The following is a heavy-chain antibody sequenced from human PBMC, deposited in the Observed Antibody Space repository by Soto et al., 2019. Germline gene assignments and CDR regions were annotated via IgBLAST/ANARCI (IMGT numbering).Heavy chain of an antibody. Sequence: GSLRLSCAASGFTFSSYSMNWVRQAPGKGLEWVSYISSSSSTIYYADSVKGRFTISRDNAKNSLYLQMNSLRDEDTAVYYCARDKDYGDYADDAFDIWGQGTMVTVSS. J-gene: IGHJ3*02. V-gene: IGHV3-48*02. CDR2: ISSSSSTI. CDR3: ARDKDYGDYADDAFDI. D-gene: IGHD4-17*01. CDR1: GFTFSSYS.